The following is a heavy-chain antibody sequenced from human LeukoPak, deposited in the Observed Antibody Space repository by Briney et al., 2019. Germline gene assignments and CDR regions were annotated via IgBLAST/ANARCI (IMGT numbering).Heavy chain of an antibody. CDR3: ARVHSSGWYGDAFDI. CDR2: IDWDDDK. Sequence: SGPALVKPTQTLTLTCTFSGFSLSTGGMRVGWIRQPPGKAQEWLSRIDWDDDKFYSTSLKTRLTISKDTSKNQVVLTMTNMDPVDTATYYCARVHSSGWYGDAFDIWGQGTMVTVSS. V-gene: IGHV2-70*04. J-gene: IGHJ3*02. D-gene: IGHD6-19*01. CDR1: GFSLSTGGMR.